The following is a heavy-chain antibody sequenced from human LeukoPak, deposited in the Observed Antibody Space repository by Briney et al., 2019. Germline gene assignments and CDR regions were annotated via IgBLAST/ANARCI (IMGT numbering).Heavy chain of an antibody. J-gene: IGHJ5*02. CDR3: ARGGGYCSGDSCYPSWFDP. V-gene: IGHV4-38-2*02. D-gene: IGHD2-15*01. CDR2: IYHSRST. CDR1: DYSFSSAYY. Sequence: SETLSLTCTVSDYSFSSAYYWGWIRQPPGKGLEWIGSIYHSRSTYYNPSLKSRVTISGDTSKNQFSLKLSSVTAADTAMYYCARGGGYCSGDSCYPSWFDPWGQGTLVTVYS.